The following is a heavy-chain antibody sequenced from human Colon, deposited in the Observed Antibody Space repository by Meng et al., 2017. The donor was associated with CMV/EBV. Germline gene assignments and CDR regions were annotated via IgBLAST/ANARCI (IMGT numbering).Heavy chain of an antibody. CDR2: IYFSGST. J-gene: IGHJ4*02. CDR3: ARGLVVVPAATYYFDY. D-gene: IGHD2-2*01. CDR1: GGSVSRGGYY. V-gene: IGHV4-31*03. Sequence: SETLSLTCSVSGGSVSRGGYYWSWIRQFPGKGLEWIGYIYFSGSTNYNPSLKSRVTISVDTSNNQFSLELHSVTAADTAVYYCARGLVVVPAATYYFDYWGQGTLVTVSS.